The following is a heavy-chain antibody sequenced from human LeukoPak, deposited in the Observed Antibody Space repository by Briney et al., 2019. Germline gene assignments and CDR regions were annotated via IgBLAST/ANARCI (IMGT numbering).Heavy chain of an antibody. D-gene: IGHD4-23*01. V-gene: IGHV5-51*01. Sequence: GESPKISCKGSGYNFNTYWVAWVRQLPGKGLEWMGIIRPMNSDVRYSPSFQGQVTISAGRSINTAYLQWSSLTASDTAMYYCASRPFETTVVPWDFYWGQGTQVTVSS. J-gene: IGHJ4*02. CDR1: GYNFNTYW. CDR2: IRPMNSDV. CDR3: ASRPFETTVVPWDFY.